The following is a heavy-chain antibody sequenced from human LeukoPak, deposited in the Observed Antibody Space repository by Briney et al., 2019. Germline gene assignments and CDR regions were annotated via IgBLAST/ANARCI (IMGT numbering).Heavy chain of an antibody. V-gene: IGHV3-48*01. J-gene: IGHJ4*02. CDR1: GFTFSSYS. D-gene: IGHD6-13*01. CDR3: ARDLGITGADDC. CDR2: ISRSATII. Sequence: TGGSLRLSCAASGFTFSSYSMTWLRQAPGKGLEWVSYISRSATIIYYRESVKGRFTISRDDAKNSVYLQLNSLRAEDTAVYYCARDLGITGADDCWGQGTLVTVSS.